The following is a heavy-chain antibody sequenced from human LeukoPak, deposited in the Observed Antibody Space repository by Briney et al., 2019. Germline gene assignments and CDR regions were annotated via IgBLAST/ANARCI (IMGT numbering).Heavy chain of an antibody. Sequence: GASVEVSCKASGYTFTNYFMHWVRQAPGQGLEWMGIINPRGGSTGYAQKFQGRITMTTDMSTRTVYMELSSLESEDTAVYYCARRDCVGDCYSNWFDPWGQGTLVTVSS. D-gene: IGHD2-21*02. CDR1: GYTFTNYF. CDR2: INPRGGST. CDR3: ARRDCVGDCYSNWFDP. J-gene: IGHJ5*02. V-gene: IGHV1-46*01.